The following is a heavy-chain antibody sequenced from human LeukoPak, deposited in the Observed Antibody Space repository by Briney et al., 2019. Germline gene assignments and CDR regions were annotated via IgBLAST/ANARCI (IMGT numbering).Heavy chain of an antibody. J-gene: IGHJ3*02. Sequence: ASVKVSCKASGYTFINHWMHWVRQAPGQGLEWMGWINPNSGGTNYAQKFQGRVTMTRDTSISTAYMELSRLRSDDTAVYYCASNYYGSGSYDAFDIWGQGTMVTVSS. CDR1: GYTFINHW. D-gene: IGHD3-10*01. V-gene: IGHV1-2*02. CDR2: INPNSGGT. CDR3: ASNYYGSGSYDAFDI.